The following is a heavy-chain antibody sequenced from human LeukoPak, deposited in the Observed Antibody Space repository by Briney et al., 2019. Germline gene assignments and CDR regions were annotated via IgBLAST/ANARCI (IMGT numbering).Heavy chain of an antibody. CDR2: ISSDGSST. CDR1: GFTFSSYW. J-gene: IGHJ4*02. V-gene: IGHV3-74*01. D-gene: IGHD2-2*02. CDR3: ARGAIPTFDY. Sequence: GGSLRLSCAASGFTFSSYWMHWVRQAPGKGLVWVSRISSDGSSTSYADSVKGRFTISRDNAKNTLYLQMNSQRAEDTAVYYCARGAIPTFDYWGQGTLVTVSS.